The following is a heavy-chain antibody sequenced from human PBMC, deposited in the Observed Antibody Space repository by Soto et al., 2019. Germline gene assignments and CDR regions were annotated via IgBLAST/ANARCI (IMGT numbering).Heavy chain of an antibody. V-gene: IGHV4-59*01. CDR3: ARERVGHSAMDV. J-gene: IGHJ6*02. D-gene: IGHD1-26*01. CDR1: GGSITNYY. CDR2: ISDSGST. Sequence: QVQLQESGPGLVKPSETLSLMCSVSGGSITNYYWSWIRQSPAKGLEWIGYISDSGSTKYNPSLKRRVTISVDTSKNQFSLKLPSMTAADTAVYYCARERVGHSAMDVWGQGTTGAVSS.